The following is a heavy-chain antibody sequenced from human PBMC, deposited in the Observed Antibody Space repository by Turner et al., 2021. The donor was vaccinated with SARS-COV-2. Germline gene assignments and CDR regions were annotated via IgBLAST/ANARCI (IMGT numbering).Heavy chain of an antibody. CDR1: GFTLNDHA. V-gene: IGHV3-9*01. CDR2: IYWNGDV. Sequence: DVQLVESGGGLVQPGRSLRLSCTASGFTLNDHAMHWVRHAPVKCLEWVSGIYWNGDVDYADSVKGRFTTSRDNAKNSLYLQMNSLSPEDTAFYYCTKDISPGGADYWGQGTLVTVSS. CDR3: TKDISPGGADY. J-gene: IGHJ4*02. D-gene: IGHD3-10*01.